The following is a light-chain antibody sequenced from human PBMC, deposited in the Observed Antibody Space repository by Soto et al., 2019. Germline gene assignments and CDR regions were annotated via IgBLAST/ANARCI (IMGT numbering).Light chain of an antibody. Sequence: QSVLTQPPSVSAAPGQKVTISCSGSSPNIGNNIVSWYQQLPGTAPKLLIYEANKRPSGIPDRFSGSKSCTSATLGITGLQTGDEAEYYCGSWDSSLTGGVFGGGTQLTVL. CDR2: EAN. CDR3: GSWDSSLTGGV. V-gene: IGLV1-51*02. CDR1: SPNIGNNI. J-gene: IGLJ2*01.